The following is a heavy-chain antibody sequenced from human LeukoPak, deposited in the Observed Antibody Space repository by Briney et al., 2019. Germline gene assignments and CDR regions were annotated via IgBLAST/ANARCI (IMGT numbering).Heavy chain of an antibody. CDR2: INHSGST. J-gene: IGHJ4*02. D-gene: IGHD3-3*01. CDR3: ARGHNRSLPSGY. Sequence: SETLSLTCAVYGGSFSGYYLSWIRQPPGKGLEWIGEINHSGSTNYNPSLKSRVTISVDTSKNQFSLKLSSVTAADTAVYYCARGHNRSLPSGYWGQGTLVTVSS. V-gene: IGHV4-34*01. CDR1: GGSFSGYY.